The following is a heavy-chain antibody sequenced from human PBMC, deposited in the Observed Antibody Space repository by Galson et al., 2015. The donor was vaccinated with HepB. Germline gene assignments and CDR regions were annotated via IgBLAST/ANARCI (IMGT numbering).Heavy chain of an antibody. CDR1: GFTFSSYS. CDR2: ISSSSSYI. Sequence: SLRLSCAASGFTFSSYSMNWVRQAPGKGLEWVSSISSSSSYIYYADSVKGRFTISRDNAKNSLYLQMNSLRAEDTAVYYCAREGDGYNLYYFDYWGQGTLVTVSS. CDR3: AREGDGYNLYYFDY. V-gene: IGHV3-21*01. J-gene: IGHJ4*02. D-gene: IGHD5-24*01.